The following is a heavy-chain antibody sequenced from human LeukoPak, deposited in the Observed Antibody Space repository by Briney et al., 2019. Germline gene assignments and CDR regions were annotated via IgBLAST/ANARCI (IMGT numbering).Heavy chain of an antibody. V-gene: IGHV4-39*01. D-gene: IGHD1-26*01. CDR3: ARISAIVRATGV. CDR1: LGSITSNNYS. CDR2: IHYSGTI. Sequence: SETPSLTCTVSLGSITSNNYSWGSIRQPPLNGLEWIGTIHYSGTIYYNPSLKSRVTISGDTSKNQFSLKLNSVTAADTAVYYCARISAIVRATGVWGQGTLVTVSS. J-gene: IGHJ4*02.